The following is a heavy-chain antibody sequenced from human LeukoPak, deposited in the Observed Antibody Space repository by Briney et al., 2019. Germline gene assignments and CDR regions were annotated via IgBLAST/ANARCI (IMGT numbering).Heavy chain of an antibody. CDR2: IIPILGIA. CDR3: ARDRGYSGYDYIASFDY. D-gene: IGHD5-12*01. Sequence: ASVKVSCKASGGTFSSYAISWVRQAPGQGREWMGRIIPILGIANYAQKFQGRVTITADKSTSTAYMELSSLRSEDTAVYYCARDRGYSGYDYIASFDYWGQGTLVTVSS. V-gene: IGHV1-69*04. J-gene: IGHJ4*02. CDR1: GGTFSSYA.